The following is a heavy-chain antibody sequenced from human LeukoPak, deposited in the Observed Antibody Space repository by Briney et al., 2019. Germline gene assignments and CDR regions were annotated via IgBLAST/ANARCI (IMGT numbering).Heavy chain of an antibody. D-gene: IGHD3-10*01. Sequence: ASVKVSCKASGYSFTGFGITWVRQAPGQGLEWMGWISRHNGNTDYAQRFRGRVTLTIDTSTTTADMELRNLIPDDTAVYYCARHYLGSGSEDYWGQGTPVSVSS. CDR1: GYSFTGFG. CDR3: ARHYLGSGSEDY. J-gene: IGHJ4*02. CDR2: ISRHNGNT. V-gene: IGHV1-18*01.